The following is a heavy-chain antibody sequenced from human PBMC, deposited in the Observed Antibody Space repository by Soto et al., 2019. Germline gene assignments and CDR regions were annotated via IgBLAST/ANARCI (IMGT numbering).Heavy chain of an antibody. V-gene: IGHV3-66*01. CDR2: IKSGGNT. Sequence: GSLRLSSVASGFTVSTDWMYWVRQAPGKGLEWVSVIKSGGNTYYADSVEGRFTISRDNPKNTVYLQMNSLRAEDTAVYYCVRENYYYGMDVWGQGTTVTVSS. J-gene: IGHJ6*02. CDR3: VRENYYYGMDV. CDR1: GFTVSTDW.